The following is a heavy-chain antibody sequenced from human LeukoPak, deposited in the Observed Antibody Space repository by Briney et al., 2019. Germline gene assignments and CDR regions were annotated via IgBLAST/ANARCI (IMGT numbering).Heavy chain of an antibody. CDR1: GFTFSSYG. CDR2: IRYDGSNK. D-gene: IGHD3-22*01. Sequence: GGSLRLSCAASGFTFSSYGMHWVRQAPGKGLEWGAFIRYDGSNKYYADSVKGRFTISRDNSKNTLYLQMNSLRAEDTAVYYCAKDEVGYYYDSSGYHTTKRIDYWGQGTLVTVSS. CDR3: AKDEVGYYYDSSGYHTTKRIDY. V-gene: IGHV3-30*02. J-gene: IGHJ4*02.